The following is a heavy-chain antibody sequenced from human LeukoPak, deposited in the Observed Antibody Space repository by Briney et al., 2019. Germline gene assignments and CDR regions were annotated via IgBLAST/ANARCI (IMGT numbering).Heavy chain of an antibody. CDR3: ARQGAFNY. CDR2: IYYSGST. V-gene: IGHV4-39*01. Sequence: SETLCLTCTVSGGSISSSSYYWGWIRQPPGKGLEWIGSIYYSGSTYYNPSLKSRVTISVDTSKNQFSLKLSSVTAADTAVYYCARQGAFNYWGQGTLVTVSS. J-gene: IGHJ4*02. D-gene: IGHD3-16*01. CDR1: GGSISSSSYY.